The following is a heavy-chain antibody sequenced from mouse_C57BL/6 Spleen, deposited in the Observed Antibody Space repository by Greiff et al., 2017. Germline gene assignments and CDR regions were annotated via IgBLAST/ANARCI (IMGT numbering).Heavy chain of an antibody. V-gene: IGHV7-3*01. J-gene: IGHJ1*03. Sequence: EVKLVESGGGLVQPGGSLSLSCAASGFTFTDYYMSWVRQPPGKALEWLGFIRNKANGYTTEYSASVKGRFTISRDNSQSILYLQMNALRAEDSATYYCARYIYYYGSSSYWYFDVWGTGTTVTVSS. CDR3: ARYIYYYGSSSYWYFDV. CDR2: IRNKANGYTT. CDR1: GFTFTDYY. D-gene: IGHD1-1*01.